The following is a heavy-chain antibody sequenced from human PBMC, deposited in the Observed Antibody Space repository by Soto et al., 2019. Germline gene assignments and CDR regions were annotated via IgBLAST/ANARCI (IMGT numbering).Heavy chain of an antibody. CDR2: ISYDGSNK. CDR3: ARIMGIAVARNAFDI. J-gene: IGHJ3*02. CDR1: GFTFSSSA. V-gene: IGHV3-30-3*01. Sequence: GGSLRLSCATSGFTFSSSAMQRVRQAPGKGLEWVAIISYDGSNKFYGDSVKGRFTISRDNSKNTLYLQMNSLRAEDTAVYYCARIMGIAVARNAFDIWGQGTMVT. D-gene: IGHD6-19*01.